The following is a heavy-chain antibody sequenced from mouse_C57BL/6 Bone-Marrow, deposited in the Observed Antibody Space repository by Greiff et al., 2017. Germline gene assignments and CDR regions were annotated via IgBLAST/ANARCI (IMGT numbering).Heavy chain of an antibody. CDR3: TSRDYDTGFAY. D-gene: IGHD2-4*01. Sequence: DVQLVESGGGLVQPGGSLKLSCAASGFTFSDAWMDWVRQPPEKRLEWVAEIRNKANNHATYYADSVKGTFTISRDESKSSVYLQRNSLSAEDTGIYYCTSRDYDTGFAYWGQGTLVTVSA. J-gene: IGHJ3*01. V-gene: IGHV6-6*01. CDR2: IRNKANNHAT. CDR1: GFTFSDAW.